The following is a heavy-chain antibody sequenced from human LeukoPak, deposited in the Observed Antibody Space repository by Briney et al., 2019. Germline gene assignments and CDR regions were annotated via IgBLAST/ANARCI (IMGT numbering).Heavy chain of an antibody. Sequence: GASVKVSCKASGYTFTSYYMHWVRQAPEQGLEWMGWINPNSGGTNYAQKFQGWVTMTRDSSISAAYMELSSLKSDDTAVYYCARGVEVGWPGASPFDYWGLGTLVTVSS. J-gene: IGHJ4*02. V-gene: IGHV1-2*04. CDR1: GYTFTSYY. D-gene: IGHD6-19*01. CDR3: ARGVEVGWPGASPFDY. CDR2: INPNSGGT.